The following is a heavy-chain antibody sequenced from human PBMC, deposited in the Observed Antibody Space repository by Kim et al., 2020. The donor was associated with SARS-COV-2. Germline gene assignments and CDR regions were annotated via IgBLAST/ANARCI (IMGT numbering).Heavy chain of an antibody. V-gene: IGHV3-49*04. J-gene: IGHJ4*02. Sequence: GGSLRLSCTASGFTFGDYTMNWVRQAPGKGLEWVGFIRSKAYGGTTEYAASVKGRFTISRDDSKSIAYLQMNSLKTEDTAFYYCARETPPLRDGYNPADYWGQGTLVTVSS. CDR3: ARETPPLRDGYNPADY. D-gene: IGHD5-12*01. CDR1: GFTFGDYT. CDR2: IRSKAYGGTT.